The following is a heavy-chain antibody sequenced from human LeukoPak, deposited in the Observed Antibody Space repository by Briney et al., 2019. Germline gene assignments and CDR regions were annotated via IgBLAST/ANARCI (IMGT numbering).Heavy chain of an antibody. Sequence: ASVKVSRKASGYTFTSYGISWVRQAPGQGLEWMGWISAYNDNTNYAQKLQGRVTMTTDTFTSTAYMELRSLRSDDTAVYYCASIQPPIAVADSKMWFDPWGQGTLVTVSS. CDR1: GYTFTSYG. CDR2: ISAYNDNT. J-gene: IGHJ5*02. V-gene: IGHV1-18*01. CDR3: ASIQPPIAVADSKMWFDP. D-gene: IGHD6-19*01.